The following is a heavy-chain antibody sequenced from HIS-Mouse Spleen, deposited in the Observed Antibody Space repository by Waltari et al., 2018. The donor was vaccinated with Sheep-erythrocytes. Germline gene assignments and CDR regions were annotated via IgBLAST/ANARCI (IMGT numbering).Heavy chain of an antibody. V-gene: IGHV4-34*01. J-gene: IGHJ3*02. CDR2: INHSGST. CDR1: GVSFTGYY. D-gene: IGHD6-19*01. Sequence: QVQLQQWGAGLLKPSVTLSLTCAVYGVSFTGYYWSSIRQPPGKGLEWIGEINHSGSTNYNPSLKSRVTISVDTSKNQFSLKLSSVTAADTAVYYCALSVDLAGAFDIWGQGTMVTVSS. CDR3: ALSVDLAGAFDI.